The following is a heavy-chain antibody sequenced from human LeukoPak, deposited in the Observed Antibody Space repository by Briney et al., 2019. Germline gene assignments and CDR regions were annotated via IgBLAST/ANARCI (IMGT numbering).Heavy chain of an antibody. CDR3: ARWGTYASTSNWFDP. J-gene: IGHJ5*02. Sequence: SETLSLTCAVSGASVSGSNYYWGWIRQPPGKGLEWIGNIYSSGSTYYNASLQSRVTISIDTSKNQFSLRLNSVTAADTAVYYCARWGTYASTSNWFDPWGQGTLVTVSS. CDR2: IYSSGST. V-gene: IGHV4-39*07. D-gene: IGHD2-2*01. CDR1: GASVSGSNYY.